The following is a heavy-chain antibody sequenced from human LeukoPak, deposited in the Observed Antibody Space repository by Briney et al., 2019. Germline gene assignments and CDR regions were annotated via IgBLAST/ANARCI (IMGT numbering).Heavy chain of an antibody. V-gene: IGHV3-11*01. CDR2: ISSSGSTI. D-gene: IGHD3-22*01. CDR1: GFTFSDYY. CDR3: ARGIIYDSSGYWVYYYYMDV. J-gene: IGHJ6*03. Sequence: GGSLRLSCAASGFTFSDYYMSWIRQAPGKGLEWVSYISSSGSTIYYADSVKGRFTISRDNAKNSLYLQMNSLRAEDTAVYYCARGIIYDSSGYWVYYYYMDVWGKGTTVTVSS.